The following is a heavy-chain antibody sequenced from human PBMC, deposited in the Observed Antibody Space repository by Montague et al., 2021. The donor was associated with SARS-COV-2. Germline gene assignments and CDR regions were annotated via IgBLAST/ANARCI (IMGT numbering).Heavy chain of an antibody. CDR2: IMADGSQK. V-gene: IGHV3-7*03. D-gene: IGHD3-10*01. Sequence: SLRLSCAASGFSLDLSWMSWVRQAPGKGLEWVADIMADGSQKYYVDSVKGRFTISRDKAYKTVYLQMNSLRVEDTAVYYCAREKAVRGSYYCGMDVWGQGTTVTVSS. CDR1: GFSLDLSW. J-gene: IGHJ6*02. CDR3: AREKAVRGSYYCGMDV.